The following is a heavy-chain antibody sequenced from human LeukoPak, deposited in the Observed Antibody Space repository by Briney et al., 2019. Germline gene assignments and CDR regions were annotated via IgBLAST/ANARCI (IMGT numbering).Heavy chain of an antibody. J-gene: IGHJ5*02. CDR3: SAQRGASLHDFWSTRLFDP. CDR1: GFTLHTSA. CDR2: FVLGSRTT. V-gene: IGHV1-58*02. Sequence: SVKVSCKPSGFTLHTSAMQWLRQARGQRLEWIESFVLGSRTTVYPHKFQDRFIIPGDMSRGPVYMELDSLGSETPAESSCSAQRGASLHDFWSTRLFDPWGQGTLVTVSS. D-gene: IGHD3-3*01.